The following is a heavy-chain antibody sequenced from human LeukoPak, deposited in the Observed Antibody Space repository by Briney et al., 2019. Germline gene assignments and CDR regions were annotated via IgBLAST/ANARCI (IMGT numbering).Heavy chain of an antibody. CDR2: ISYDGSNK. J-gene: IGHJ4*02. CDR1: GFIFSSYA. CDR3: ANGWTGNTVTTPEFDF. V-gene: IGHV3-30*18. Sequence: GGSLRLSCVASGFIFSSYAMHWVRQAPGKGLEWVAAISYDGSNKYHADSVKGRFTISTDNSKNTLYLQMNNLRAEDTAVYYCANGWTGNTVTTPEFDFWGQGTLVTVSS. D-gene: IGHD4-11*01.